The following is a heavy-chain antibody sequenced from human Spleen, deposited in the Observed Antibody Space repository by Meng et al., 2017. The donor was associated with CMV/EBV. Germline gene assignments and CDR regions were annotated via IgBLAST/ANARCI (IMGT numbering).Heavy chain of an antibody. D-gene: IGHD3-22*01. V-gene: IGHV4-59*01. CDR3: ARGNNYYDSSGYDP. Sequence: SETLSLTCSVSADSFSSYFWTWIRQPPGKRLEWIGYISSTGSPNYNPSLRSRVTFSVDTSKNQFSLNLTSVTAADTAMYYCARGNNYYDSSGYDPWGQGTLVTVSS. CDR2: ISSTGSP. CDR1: ADSFSSYF. J-gene: IGHJ5*02.